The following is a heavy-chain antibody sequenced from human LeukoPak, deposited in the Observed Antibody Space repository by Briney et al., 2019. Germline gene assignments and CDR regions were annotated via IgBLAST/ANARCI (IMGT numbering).Heavy chain of an antibody. CDR3: ARGAAIVGATRGAPHDAFDI. J-gene: IGHJ3*02. Sequence: SETLSLTCTVSGGSISSYYWSWIRQPAGKGLEWIGRIYTSGSTNYNPSLKSRVTISVDRSKNQFSLKLSSVTAADTAVYYCARGAAIVGATRGAPHDAFDIWGQGTMVTVSS. CDR1: GGSISSYY. V-gene: IGHV4-4*07. D-gene: IGHD1-26*01. CDR2: IYTSGST.